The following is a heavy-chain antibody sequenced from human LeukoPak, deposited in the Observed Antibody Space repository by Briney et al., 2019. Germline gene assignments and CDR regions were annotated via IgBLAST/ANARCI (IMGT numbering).Heavy chain of an antibody. Sequence: GGSLRLSCAASVFSFSRYAMRWVREAPGKGLEWVSDISGSGGSTYYADSVKGRFTISRDNSKNTPCLQMNSLRAAETAVYYCAKDSRGWDYFDYGGQGTRVTVSS. CDR1: VFSFSRYA. CDR2: ISGSGGST. CDR3: AKDSRGWDYFDY. V-gene: IGHV3-23*01. J-gene: IGHJ4*02. D-gene: IGHD3-10*01.